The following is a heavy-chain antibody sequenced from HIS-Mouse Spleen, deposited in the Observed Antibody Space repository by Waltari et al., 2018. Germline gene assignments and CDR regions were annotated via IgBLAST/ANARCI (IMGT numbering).Heavy chain of an antibody. Sequence: QLQLQESGPGLVKPSETLSLTCTVPGGSISSSSYYWGWIRQPPWKGLEWIGSIYYSGSTYYNPCLKSGVTRSVDTSKNQFSLKLSSVTAADTAVYYCAREIPYSSSWYDWYFDLWGRGTLVTVSS. CDR2: IYYSGST. D-gene: IGHD6-13*01. CDR1: GGSISSSSYY. V-gene: IGHV4-39*07. CDR3: AREIPYSSSWYDWYFDL. J-gene: IGHJ2*01.